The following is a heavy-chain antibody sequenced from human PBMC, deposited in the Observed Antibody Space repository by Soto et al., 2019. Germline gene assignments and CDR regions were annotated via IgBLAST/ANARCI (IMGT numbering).Heavy chain of an antibody. J-gene: IGHJ4*02. D-gene: IGHD6-19*01. V-gene: IGHV4-59*01. CDR1: GGSISSYY. CDR3: ARVEVRTAVALDY. Sequence: SETLSLTCTVSGGSISSYYWSWIRQPPGKGLEWIGYIYYSGSTNYNPSLKSRVTISVDTSKNQFSLELSSVTAADTAVYYCARVEVRTAVALDYWGQGTLVTVS. CDR2: IYYSGST.